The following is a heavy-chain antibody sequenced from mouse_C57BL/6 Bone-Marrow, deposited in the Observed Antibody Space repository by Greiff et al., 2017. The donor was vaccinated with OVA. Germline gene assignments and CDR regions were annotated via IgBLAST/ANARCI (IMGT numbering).Heavy chain of an antibody. J-gene: IGHJ4*01. D-gene: IGHD2-12*01. CDR1: GYTFTSYW. CDR2: IDPNGGGT. V-gene: IGHV1-72*01. Sequence: VQLQQPGAELVKPGASVKLSCKASGYTFTSYWMHWVKQRPGRGLEWIGRIDPNGGGTKYNEKFKSQATLTVDKPSSTAYMQLSSLTSEDSAVDYCASGVTGGAMDYWGQGTSVTVSS. CDR3: ASGVTGGAMDY.